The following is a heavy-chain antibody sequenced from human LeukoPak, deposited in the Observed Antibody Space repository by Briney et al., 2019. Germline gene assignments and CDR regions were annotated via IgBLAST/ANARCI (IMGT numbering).Heavy chain of an antibody. J-gene: IGHJ4*02. CDR2: IYTSGST. Sequence: PSQTLSLTCTVSGGSISSGSYYWSWIRQPAGKGLEWIGRIYTSGSTNYNPSLKSRVTISVDTSKSQLSLKLSSVTAADTALYYCARRESGRGFDYWGQGTLVTISS. CDR3: ARRESGRGFDY. CDR1: GGSISSGSYY. V-gene: IGHV4-61*02. D-gene: IGHD1-26*01.